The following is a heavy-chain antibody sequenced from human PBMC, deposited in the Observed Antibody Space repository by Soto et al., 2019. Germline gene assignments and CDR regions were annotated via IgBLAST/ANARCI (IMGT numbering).Heavy chain of an antibody. V-gene: IGHV4-30-4*01. Sequence: QVQLLESGPGLVKPSQTLFLICNVSGASISSGGYYWSWIRQRPGGGLEWLGFIYYSGISHYNPSLKSRATISVDTSKNQFSLKLISVTAAYTAVYYCARTEWIQLWFDYWGQGALVTVS. CDR1: GASISSGGYY. CDR2: IYYSGIS. CDR3: ARTEWIQLWFDY. D-gene: IGHD5-18*01. J-gene: IGHJ4*02.